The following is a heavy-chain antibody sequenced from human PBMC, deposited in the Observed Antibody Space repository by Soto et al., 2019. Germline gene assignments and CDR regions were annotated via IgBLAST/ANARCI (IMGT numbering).Heavy chain of an antibody. CDR2: ISSSSSTI. V-gene: IGHV3-48*04. Sequence: EVQLVESGGGLVQPGGSLRLSCAASGFTFSSYSMNWVRQAPGKGLEWVSYISSSSSTIYYADSVKGRFTISRDNAKNSLYLQMNRLRAEDPAVYYCASQSSEWLLFASWGQGTLVTVSS. CDR1: GFTFSSYS. CDR3: ASQSSEWLLFAS. D-gene: IGHD5-12*01. J-gene: IGHJ4*02.